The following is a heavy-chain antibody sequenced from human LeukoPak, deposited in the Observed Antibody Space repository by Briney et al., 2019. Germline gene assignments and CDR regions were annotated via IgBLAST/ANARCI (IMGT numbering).Heavy chain of an antibody. D-gene: IGHD2-2*02. V-gene: IGHV3-7*03. CDR1: GFTFSSYW. CDR3: AKDRPRYCSSTSCYTGLDY. J-gene: IGHJ4*02. Sequence: GGSLRLSCAASGFTFSSYWMSWVRQAPGKGLEWVANIKQDGSEKYYVDSVKGRFTISRDNSKNTLYLQMNSLRAEDTAVYYCAKDRPRYCSSTSCYTGLDYWGQGTLVTVSS. CDR2: IKQDGSEK.